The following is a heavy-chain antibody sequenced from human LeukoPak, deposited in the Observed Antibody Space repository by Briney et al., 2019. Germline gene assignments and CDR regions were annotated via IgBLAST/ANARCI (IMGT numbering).Heavy chain of an antibody. D-gene: IGHD2-2*01. J-gene: IGHJ5*02. CDR2: IRSYNGNT. CDR3: ATVVPAANRGDWFDP. V-gene: IGHV1-18*01. CDR1: GYTFNSYG. Sequence: ASVKVSCKTSGYTFNSYGISWVRQAPGQGLEWMGWIRSYNGNTNYAQKFQGRVTMTTDTSTSTAYMELRSLRSDDTAVYYCATVVPAANRGDWFDPWGQGTLVTVSS.